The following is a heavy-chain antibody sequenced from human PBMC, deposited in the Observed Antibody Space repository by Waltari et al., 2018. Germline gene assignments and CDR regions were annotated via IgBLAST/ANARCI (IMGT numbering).Heavy chain of an antibody. J-gene: IGHJ4*02. V-gene: IGHV4-34*01. Sequence: QVQLQQWGAGLLKPSETLSLTCAVYGGSFSGYSWTWIRQPPGKGLEWIGEINHSGSTNYNPSLKSRVTISVDTSKNQFSLKLSSVTAADTAVYYCARVGYSYGLVVWGQGTLVTVSS. CDR2: INHSGST. CDR1: GGSFSGYS. CDR3: ARVGYSYGLVV. D-gene: IGHD5-18*01.